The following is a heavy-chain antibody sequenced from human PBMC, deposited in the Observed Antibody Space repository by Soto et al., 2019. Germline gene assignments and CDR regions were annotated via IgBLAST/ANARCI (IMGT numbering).Heavy chain of an antibody. Sequence: GSLRLSCAASGFTFSSYWMSWVRQAPGKGLEWVANIKQDGSEKYYVDSVKGRFTISRDNAKNSLYLQMNSLRAEDTAVYYCARVARLPAAKIGGSYYYYGMDVWGQGTTVTVSS. V-gene: IGHV3-7*03. D-gene: IGHD2-2*01. J-gene: IGHJ6*02. CDR1: GFTFSSYW. CDR3: ARVARLPAAKIGGSYYYYGMDV. CDR2: IKQDGSEK.